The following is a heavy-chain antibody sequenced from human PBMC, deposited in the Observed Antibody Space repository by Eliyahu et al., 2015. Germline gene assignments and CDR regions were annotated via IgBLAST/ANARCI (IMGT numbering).Heavy chain of an antibody. CDR3: AKEAYYYDSSGYRTRRTLGGFDY. CDR1: GFTFSSYA. Sequence: EVQLLESGGGLVQPGGSLRLSCAASGFTFSSYAMSWVRXAPGKGLEWVXAFSGSGGSTYYADSVKGRFTISRDNSKNTLYLQMNSLRAEDTAVYYCAKEAYYYDSSGYRTRRTLGGFDYWGQGTLVTVSS. V-gene: IGHV3-23*01. CDR2: FSGSGGST. J-gene: IGHJ4*02. D-gene: IGHD3-22*01.